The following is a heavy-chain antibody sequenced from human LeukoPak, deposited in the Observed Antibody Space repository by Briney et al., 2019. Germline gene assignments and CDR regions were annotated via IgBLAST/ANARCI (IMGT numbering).Heavy chain of an antibody. Sequence: SETLSLTCSVSGASMRRYYWSWIRQPPGKGLEWIGSIYYSGSTYYNPSLKSRIAVSVDTSKNQFSLRLNSVTAADTAVYYCARDEYSSSGIFDYWGQGTLVTVSS. CDR1: GASMRRYY. V-gene: IGHV4-59*12. J-gene: IGHJ4*02. CDR3: ARDEYSSSGIFDY. D-gene: IGHD6-6*01. CDR2: IYYSGST.